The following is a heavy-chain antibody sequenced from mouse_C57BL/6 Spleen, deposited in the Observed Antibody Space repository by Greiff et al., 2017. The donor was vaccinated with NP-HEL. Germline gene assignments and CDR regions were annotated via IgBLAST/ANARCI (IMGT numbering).Heavy chain of an antibody. Sequence: EVKVVESGGGLVKPGGSLKLSCAASGFTFSDYGMHWVRQAPEKGLEWVAYISSGSSTIYYADTVKGRFTISRDNAKNTLFLQMTSLRSEDTAMYYCARNPRYAMDYWGQGTSVTVSS. CDR1: GFTFSDYG. CDR2: ISSGSSTI. J-gene: IGHJ4*01. CDR3: ARNPRYAMDY. V-gene: IGHV5-17*01.